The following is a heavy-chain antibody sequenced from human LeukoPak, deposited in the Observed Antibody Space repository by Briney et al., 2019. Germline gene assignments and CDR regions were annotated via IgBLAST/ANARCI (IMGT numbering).Heavy chain of an antibody. CDR3: ASRSYEPHYYYYMDV. CDR2: IIPIFGTA. V-gene: IGHV1-69*13. Sequence: ASVKVSCKASGGTFSSYAISWVRQAPGQGLEWMGGIIPIFGTANYAQKFQGRVTISADESTSTAYMELSSLRSEDTAVYYCASRSYEPHYYYYMDVWGKGTTVTISS. D-gene: IGHD3-10*01. J-gene: IGHJ6*03. CDR1: GGTFSSYA.